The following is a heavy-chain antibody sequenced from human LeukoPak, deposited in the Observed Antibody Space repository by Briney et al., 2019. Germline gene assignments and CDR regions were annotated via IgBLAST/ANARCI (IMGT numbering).Heavy chain of an antibody. V-gene: IGHV3-23*01. D-gene: IGHD4-23*01. CDR3: SRIKYGGNSGYHFDY. J-gene: IGHJ4*02. CDR2: IGDSGSGG. CDR1: GFNFNYFA. Sequence: PGGSLRLSCSASGFNFNYFAMSWIRQAPGKRLEWVSTIGDSGSGGSYADSVRGRFTISRDNSKNIVYLQMHSLRVDDPAVYYCSRIKYGGNSGYHFDYWGQGTLVTVSS.